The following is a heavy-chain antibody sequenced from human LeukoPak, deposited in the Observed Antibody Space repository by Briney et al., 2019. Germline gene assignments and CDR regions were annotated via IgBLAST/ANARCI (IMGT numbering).Heavy chain of an antibody. CDR3: AREIAAAGMGY. CDR1: GVSISIYY. J-gene: IGHJ4*02. Sequence: PSETLSLTCTVSGVSISIYYWSWIRQPPGKGLEWIGYIYYSGSTNYNPSLKSRVTISVDTSKNQFSLKLSSVTAADTAVYYCAREIAAAGMGYWGQGTLVTVSS. D-gene: IGHD6-13*01. V-gene: IGHV4-59*01. CDR2: IYYSGST.